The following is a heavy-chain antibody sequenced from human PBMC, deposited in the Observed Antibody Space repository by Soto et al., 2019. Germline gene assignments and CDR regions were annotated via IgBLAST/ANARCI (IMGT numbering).Heavy chain of an antibody. J-gene: IGHJ6*02. D-gene: IGHD1-26*01. CDR2: IYYSGST. CDR3: ARDGIGIVGATVGYYYGMDV. V-gene: IGHV4-59*01. Sequence: PSETLSLTCTVSGGSITSYDWSWIRQPPGKGLEWIGYIYYSGSTNYNPSLKSRVTISVDTSKNQFSLKLSCVTAADTAVYYCARDGIGIVGATVGYYYGMDVWSQGTTVTVSS. CDR1: GGSITSYD.